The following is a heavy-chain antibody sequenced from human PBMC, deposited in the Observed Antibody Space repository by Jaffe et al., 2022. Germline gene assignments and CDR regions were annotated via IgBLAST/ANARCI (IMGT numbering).Heavy chain of an antibody. J-gene: IGHJ3*02. CDR1: GFTFSSSA. Sequence: QVQLVESGGGVVQPGGSLRLSCAVSGFTFSSSAMHWVRQAPGKGLEWVAFIWYGGSDKKYADSAKGRFTISRDDSKNTLYLQMNSLRPEDTALYYCAKDKIGFGAFDIWGQGTTVTVSS. CDR2: IWYGGSDK. V-gene: IGHV3-30*02. CDR3: AKDKIGFGAFDI. D-gene: IGHD3-10*01.